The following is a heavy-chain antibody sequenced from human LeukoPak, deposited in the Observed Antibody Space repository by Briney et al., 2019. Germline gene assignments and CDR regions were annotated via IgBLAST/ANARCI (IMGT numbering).Heavy chain of an antibody. J-gene: IGHJ2*01. V-gene: IGHV3-9*01. CDR3: AKGGTVAGRSYWYFDL. CDR2: ISWNSGSI. D-gene: IGHD6-19*01. CDR1: GFTFDDYA. Sequence: PGGSLRLSCAASGFTFDDYAMPWVRQAPGKGLEWVSGISWNSGSIGYADSVKGRFTISRDNAKNSLYLQMNSLRAEDTALYYCAKGGTVAGRSYWYFDLWGRGTLVTVSS.